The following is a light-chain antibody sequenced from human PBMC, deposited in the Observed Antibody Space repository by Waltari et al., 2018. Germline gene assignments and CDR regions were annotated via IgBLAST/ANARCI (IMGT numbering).Light chain of an antibody. V-gene: IGKV3-20*01. CDR2: AAS. Sequence: EVVLTQSPGTLSLSPGERATLSCRASQSISKYLVWYQQRPGHAPRLLIYAASTRAAGIPDRFSGSGYGTDFTLTISRLEPEDFAMYYCQNHERLPATFGQGTKVEFK. CDR3: QNHERLPAT. CDR1: QSISKY. J-gene: IGKJ1*01.